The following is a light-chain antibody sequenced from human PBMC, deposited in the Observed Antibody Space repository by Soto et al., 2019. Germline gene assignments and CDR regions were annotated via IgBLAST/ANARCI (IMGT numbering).Light chain of an antibody. J-gene: IGKJ2*01. V-gene: IGKV3-20*01. CDR3: QKYATSSPMYT. CDR1: QSVTSGY. Sequence: EIVLTQSPGTLSLSPGERATLSCRASQSVTSGYLGWHQQKPGQAPRLLIYGVYNRTTVISDRFSGSGSGTDFTLTISSLEAVGSAVYYGQKYATSSPMYTVARGTKVEIK. CDR2: GVY.